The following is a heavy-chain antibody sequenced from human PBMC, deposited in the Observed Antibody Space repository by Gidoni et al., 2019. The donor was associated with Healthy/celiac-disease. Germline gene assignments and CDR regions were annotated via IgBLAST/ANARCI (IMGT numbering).Heavy chain of an antibody. V-gene: IGHV2-26*01. D-gene: IGHD5-18*01. J-gene: IGHJ6*02. Sequence: QVTLKESGPVLVKPTETLTLTCTVSGFSLSNARMGVSWIRQPPGKALEWLAHIFSNDEKSYSTSLKSRLTISKDTSKSQVVLTMTNMDPVDTATYYCARILASRGYSYGSLYYYYGMDVWGQGTTVTVSS. CDR1: GFSLSNARMG. CDR2: IFSNDEK. CDR3: ARILASRGYSYGSLYYYYGMDV.